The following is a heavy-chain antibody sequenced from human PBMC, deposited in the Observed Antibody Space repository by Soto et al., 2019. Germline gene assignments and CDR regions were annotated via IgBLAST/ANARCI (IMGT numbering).Heavy chain of an antibody. Sequence: PGESLKISCKGSGYSFTSYWLSWVRQMPGKGLEWMGRIDPSDSYTNYSPSFQGHITISADKSISTAYLQWSSLKASDTAMYYCARHGVEFGIVGATTGYYYYGMDVWGQGTTVTVSS. V-gene: IGHV5-10-1*01. CDR2: IDPSDSYT. J-gene: IGHJ6*02. D-gene: IGHD1-26*01. CDR1: GYSFTSYW. CDR3: ARHGVEFGIVGATTGYYYYGMDV.